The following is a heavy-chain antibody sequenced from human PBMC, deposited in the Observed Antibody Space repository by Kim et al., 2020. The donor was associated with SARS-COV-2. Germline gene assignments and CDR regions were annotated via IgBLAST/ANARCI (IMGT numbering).Heavy chain of an antibody. D-gene: IGHD5-18*01. CDR3: ARDNGYSGAFDI. V-gene: IGHV1-18*01. CDR1: GYTFSTYG. Sequence: ASVKVSCEASGYTFSTYGISWVRQAPGQGLEWMGWINTHSGDTNYAQKLQGRVTMTTETSTSTAYMELRSLRSDDTAVYYCARDNGYSGAFDIWGQGTMVTVSS. J-gene: IGHJ3*02. CDR2: INTHSGDT.